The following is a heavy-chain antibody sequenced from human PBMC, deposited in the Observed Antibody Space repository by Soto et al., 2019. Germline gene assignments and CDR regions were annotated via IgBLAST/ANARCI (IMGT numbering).Heavy chain of an antibody. CDR3: AFTRGYCTTTSCHNWSEY. V-gene: IGHV2-5*02. J-gene: IGHJ5*01. CDR1: GFSLSTSGVG. Sequence: GPTLVNPTQTLTLTCTVSGFSLSTSGVGVGWIRQPPGKALEWLALIYWDDYKHYSPSLKSRLIITRGASKNQVVLTVTNLDPVDTGTYYCAFTRGYCTTTSCHNWSEYWGQGTLVTVSS. D-gene: IGHD2-2*01. CDR2: IYWDDYK.